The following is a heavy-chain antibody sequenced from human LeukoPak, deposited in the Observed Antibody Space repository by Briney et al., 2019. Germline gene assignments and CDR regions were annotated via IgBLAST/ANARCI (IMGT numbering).Heavy chain of an antibody. Sequence: ASVKVSCKASGYTFTSYAMNWVRQAPGQGLEWMGLINTNTGNATYAQGFTGRFVFSFDTSVSAAYLQISSLKAEDTAVYYCARGNYDFWSGYYEYNWFDPWGQGTQVTVSS. CDR2: INTNTGNA. J-gene: IGHJ5*02. CDR1: GYTFTSYA. D-gene: IGHD3-3*01. CDR3: ARGNYDFWSGYYEYNWFDP. V-gene: IGHV7-4-1*02.